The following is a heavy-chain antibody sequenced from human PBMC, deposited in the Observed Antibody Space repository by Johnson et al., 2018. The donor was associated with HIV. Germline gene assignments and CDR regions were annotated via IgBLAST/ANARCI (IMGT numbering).Heavy chain of an antibody. CDR3: ARSGAGAAFES. J-gene: IGHJ3*02. D-gene: IGHD6-19*01. Sequence: VQLVESGGGVVQPGESLRLSCAASGFVFETYWMNWVRQAPGKGLEWLAELSNTGLNTYYADSVRGRFTISRDNSKNMLYLQVNSLRAEDTAIYYCARSGAGAAFESWGQGTMVTVSS. CDR2: LSNTGLNT. CDR1: GFVFETYW. V-gene: IGHV3-23*04.